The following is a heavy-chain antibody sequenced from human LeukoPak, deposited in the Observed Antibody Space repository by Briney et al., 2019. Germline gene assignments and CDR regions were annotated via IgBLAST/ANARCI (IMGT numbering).Heavy chain of an antibody. D-gene: IGHD5-12*01. CDR1: GGSFSGYY. V-gene: IGHV4-34*01. Sequence: NPSETLSLTCAVYGGSFSGYYWSWIRRPPGKGLEWIGEINHSGSTNYNPSLKSRVTISVDTSKNQFSLKLSSVTAADTAVYYCARANHAGYGGYNWFDPWGQGTLVTVSS. CDR3: ARANHAGYGGYNWFDP. CDR2: INHSGST. J-gene: IGHJ5*02.